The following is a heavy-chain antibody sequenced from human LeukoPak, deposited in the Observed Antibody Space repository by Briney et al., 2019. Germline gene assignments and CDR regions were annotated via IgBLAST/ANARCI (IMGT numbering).Heavy chain of an antibody. V-gene: IGHV1-8*01. D-gene: IGHD4-23*01. CDR2: IHPNSGKT. CDR3: AKGHYGGNRYFDI. Sequence: ASVNVSCTASGYTFRSYEINWVRQAPGQGLEWVGWIHPNSGKTGYAQKFQGRVTMTRDTSTETAFMELSSLTFDDTAIFYCAKGHYGGNRYFDIWGQGTLVTVSS. J-gene: IGHJ4*02. CDR1: GYTFRSYE.